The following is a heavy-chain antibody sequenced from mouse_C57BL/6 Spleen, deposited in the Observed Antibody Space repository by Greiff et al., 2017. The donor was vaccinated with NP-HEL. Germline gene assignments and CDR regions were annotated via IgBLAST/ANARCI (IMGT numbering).Heavy chain of an antibody. CDR3: TTLRQLRLHFDY. D-gene: IGHD3-2*02. CDR2: IDPENGDT. Sequence: EVQLQQSGAELVRPGASVKLSCTASGFNIKDDYMHWVKQRPEQGLEWIGWIDPENGDTEYASKFQGKATITADTSSNTAYLQLSSLTSEDTAVYYCTTLRQLRLHFDYWGQGTTLTVSS. V-gene: IGHV14-4*01. CDR1: GFNIKDDY. J-gene: IGHJ2*01.